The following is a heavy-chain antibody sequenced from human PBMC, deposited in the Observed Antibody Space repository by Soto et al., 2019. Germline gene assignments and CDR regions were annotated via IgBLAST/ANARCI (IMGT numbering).Heavy chain of an antibody. J-gene: IGHJ5*01. Sequence: QVQLQQSGPVLVKPSQTLSLTCAISGERVSTNSATWAWIRQSPSRGLEWLGRTYYRSKWYHDYAVSVQGLITSNADTPCSQLSLPLNSVTPDERDVYYCARLIGDSWLDSWGKGTLVTVSS. CDR3: ARLIGDSWLDS. D-gene: IGHD2-8*01. CDR2: TYYRSKWYH. CDR1: GERVSTNSAT. V-gene: IGHV6-1*01.